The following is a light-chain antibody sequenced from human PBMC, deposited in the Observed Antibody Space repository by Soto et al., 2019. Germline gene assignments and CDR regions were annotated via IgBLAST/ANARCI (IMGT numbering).Light chain of an antibody. J-gene: IGLJ1*01. CDR1: SSNIGAGYD. V-gene: IGLV1-40*01. CDR3: QSYDSSLSTHYL. CDR2: GNS. Sequence: QSVLTQPPSVSGAPGQRVTISCTGSSSNIGAGYDVHWYQQLPGTAPKLLIYGNSNRPSGVPDRFSGSKSGTSASLAITGLQTEDEADYYCQSYDSSLSTHYLFGTGTKLTVL.